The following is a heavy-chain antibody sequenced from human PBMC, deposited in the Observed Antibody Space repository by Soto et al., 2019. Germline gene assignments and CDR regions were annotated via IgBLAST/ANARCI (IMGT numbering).Heavy chain of an antibody. CDR2: INPSGGST. V-gene: IGHV1-46*03. CDR1: GYTFTSYY. D-gene: IGHD2-21*02. CDR3: ARSVVTALHFDY. Sequence: ASVKVSCKASGYTFTSYYMHWVRQAPGQGLEWKGKINPSGGSTTYAQKFQGRVTMTRDTSTSTVYMELSSLSSEDTAVYYCARSVVTALHFDYWGQGTPVTVSS. J-gene: IGHJ4*02.